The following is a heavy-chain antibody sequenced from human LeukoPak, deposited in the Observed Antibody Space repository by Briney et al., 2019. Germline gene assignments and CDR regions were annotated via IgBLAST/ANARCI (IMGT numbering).Heavy chain of an antibody. Sequence: PGGSLRLSCAASTLTFSNFWMSWVRQAPGKGLEWVGRIKSKADGGTTDYAAPVKGRFTISRDDSKNTLYLQMNSLKTEDTAVYYCSTHRYTLGDYWGQGTLVTVSS. J-gene: IGHJ4*02. CDR3: STHRYTLGDY. V-gene: IGHV3-15*01. CDR2: IKSKADGGTT. D-gene: IGHD5-18*01. CDR1: TLTFSNFW.